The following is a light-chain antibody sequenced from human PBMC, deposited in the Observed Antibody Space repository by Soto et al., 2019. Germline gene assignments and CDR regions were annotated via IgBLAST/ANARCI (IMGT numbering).Light chain of an antibody. CDR3: QQYRSYSWT. CDR1: QSVSSW. J-gene: IGKJ1*01. V-gene: IGKV1-5*03. CDR2: KAS. Sequence: DVQLTQSPSTLSASVGDRVTITCRASQSVSSWLAWYQAKPGKAPNLLIYKASTLESGVPSRFSGSGSGTEFTLTISSLQPDDFETYYCQQYRSYSWTFGQGTKVEI.